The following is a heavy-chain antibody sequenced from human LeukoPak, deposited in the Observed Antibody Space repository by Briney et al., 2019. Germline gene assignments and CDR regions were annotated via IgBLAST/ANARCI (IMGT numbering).Heavy chain of an antibody. J-gene: IGHJ4*02. D-gene: IGHD6-19*01. Sequence: PSETLSLTCTVSGGSISSYYWSWNRQPAGKGLEWIGRIYTSGSTNYNPSLKSRVTMSVDTSKNQFSLKLSSVTAADTAVYYCARDRVIAVDGYYFDYWGQGTLVTVSS. CDR1: GGSISSYY. CDR2: IYTSGST. CDR3: ARDRVIAVDGYYFDY. V-gene: IGHV4-4*07.